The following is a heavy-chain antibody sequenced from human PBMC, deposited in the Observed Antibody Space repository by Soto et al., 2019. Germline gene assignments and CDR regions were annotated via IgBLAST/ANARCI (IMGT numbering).Heavy chain of an antibody. CDR3: ARGPAGMATIRGNFDY. Sequence: NPSETLSLTCTGSGGSISSYYWSWIRQPPGKGLEWIGYIYYSGSTNYNPSLKSRVTISVDTSKNQFSLKLSSVTAADTAVYYCARGPAGMATIRGNFDYWGQGTLVTVSS. V-gene: IGHV4-59*01. J-gene: IGHJ4*02. CDR2: IYYSGST. CDR1: GGSISSYY. D-gene: IGHD5-12*01.